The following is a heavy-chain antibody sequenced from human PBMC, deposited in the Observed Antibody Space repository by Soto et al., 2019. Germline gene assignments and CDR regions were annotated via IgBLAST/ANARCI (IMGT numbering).Heavy chain of an antibody. Sequence: ASVKVSCKASGYTFTSYGISWVRQAPGQGLEWMGWISAYNGNTNYAQKLQGRVTMTTDTSTSTAYMELRSLRSDDTAVYYCARDRPHKYYYDSSGYYGYWGQGTLVTVSS. CDR1: GYTFTSYG. CDR3: ARDRPHKYYYDSSGYYGY. D-gene: IGHD3-22*01. J-gene: IGHJ4*02. CDR2: ISAYNGNT. V-gene: IGHV1-18*04.